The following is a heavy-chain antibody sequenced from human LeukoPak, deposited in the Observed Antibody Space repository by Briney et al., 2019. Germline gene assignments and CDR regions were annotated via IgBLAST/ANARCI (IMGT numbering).Heavy chain of an antibody. CDR2: ISAYNGNT. D-gene: IGHD3-22*01. CDR3: ARAGEYYYDSSGYYTTGDFDY. J-gene: IGHJ4*02. Sequence: ASVKVSRKASGYTFTSYGISWVRQAPGQGLEWMGWISAYNGNTNYAQKLQGRVTMTTDTSTSTAYMELRSLRSDDTAVYYCARAGEYYYDSSGYYTTGDFDYWGQGTLVTVSS. V-gene: IGHV1-18*01. CDR1: GYTFTSYG.